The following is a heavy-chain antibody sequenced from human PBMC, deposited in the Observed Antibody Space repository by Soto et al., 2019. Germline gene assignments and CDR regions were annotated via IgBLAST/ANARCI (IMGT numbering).Heavy chain of an antibody. CDR1: GGSFSGYY. Sequence: QVQLQQWGAGLLKPSETLSLTCAVYGGSFSGYYWSWIRQPPGKGLELIGEINHSGSTNYNPSLKSRVTITVDTSKNQFSLKLGSVTAADAAVYYCARGRDYGDYHNWFDPWGQGNLVTVSS. V-gene: IGHV4-34*01. CDR2: INHSGST. CDR3: ARGRDYGDYHNWFDP. J-gene: IGHJ5*02. D-gene: IGHD4-17*01.